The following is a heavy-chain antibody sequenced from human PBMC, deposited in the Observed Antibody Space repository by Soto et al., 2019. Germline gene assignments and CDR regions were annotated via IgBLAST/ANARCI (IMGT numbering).Heavy chain of an antibody. CDR3: AKDRVESGLGEIDY. J-gene: IGHJ4*02. CDR2: ISYDGSKK. D-gene: IGHD3-16*01. V-gene: IGHV3-30*18. Sequence: VQLLESGGGLVQPGGSLRLSCAASGFSFSNSGMHWVRQAPGKGLEWVAIISYDGSKKYYADSVKGRFTISRDNSKNTLYLQMNSLRVEDTAVFYCAKDRVESGLGEIDYWGQGTLVTVSS. CDR1: GFSFSNSG.